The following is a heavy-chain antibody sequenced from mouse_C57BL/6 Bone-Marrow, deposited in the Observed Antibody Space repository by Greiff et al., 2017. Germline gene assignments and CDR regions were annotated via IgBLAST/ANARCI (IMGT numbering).Heavy chain of an antibody. D-gene: IGHD1-1*01. CDR1: GYTFTSYW. CDR2: IDPSDSYT. Sequence: VQLQQSGAELVMPGASVKLSCKASGYTFTSYWMHWVKQRPGQGLEWIGEIDPSDSYTNYNQKFKGKSTLTVDKSSSTAYMQLSSLTSEDSAVYYCAREGNYYGSSHFDYWGQGTTLTVSS. V-gene: IGHV1-69*01. CDR3: AREGNYYGSSHFDY. J-gene: IGHJ2*01.